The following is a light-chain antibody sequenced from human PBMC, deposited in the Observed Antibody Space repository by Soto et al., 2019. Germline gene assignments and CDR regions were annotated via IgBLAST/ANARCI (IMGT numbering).Light chain of an antibody. CDR1: QSISSSY. Sequence: EIVLTQSPGTLSLSPGERATLSCRASQSISSSYLAWYQQKLGQAPSLLIHSTSSRATGIPDRLSGSGSGTDFTLTISRLEPEDFAVYYCQQYNNSPLTFGGGTKVEIK. J-gene: IGKJ4*01. CDR2: STS. V-gene: IGKV3-20*01. CDR3: QQYNNSPLT.